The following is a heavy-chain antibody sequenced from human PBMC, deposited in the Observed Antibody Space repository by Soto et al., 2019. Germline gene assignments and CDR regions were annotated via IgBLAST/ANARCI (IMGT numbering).Heavy chain of an antibody. CDR1: GGTFSSYA. CDR3: ARVRGSSRAGYYYYYGMDV. V-gene: IGHV1-69*13. CDR2: IIPIFGTA. J-gene: IGHJ6*02. Sequence: SVKVSCKASGGTFSSYAISWVRQAPGQGLEWMGGIIPIFGTANYAQKFQGRVTITADESTSTAYMELSSLRSEDTAVYYCARVRGSSRAGYYYYYGMDVWGQGTTVTVYS. D-gene: IGHD6-6*01.